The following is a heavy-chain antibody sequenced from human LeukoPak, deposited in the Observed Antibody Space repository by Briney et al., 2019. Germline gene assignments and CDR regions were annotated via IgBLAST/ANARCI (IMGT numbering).Heavy chain of an antibody. CDR3: AKVPSRYFDWLYYYYYGMDV. CDR2: GGST. Sequence: GGSTYYADSVKGRFTISRDNSKNTLYLQMNSLRAEDTAVYYCAKVPSRYFDWLYYYYYGMDVWGQGTTVTVSS. D-gene: IGHD3-9*01. J-gene: IGHJ6*02. V-gene: IGHV3-23*01.